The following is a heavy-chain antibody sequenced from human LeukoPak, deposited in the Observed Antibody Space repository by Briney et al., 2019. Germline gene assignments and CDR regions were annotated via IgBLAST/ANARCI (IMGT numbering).Heavy chain of an antibody. CDR2: ITGSDDGT. J-gene: IGHJ4*02. CDR1: GFTLSSAA. D-gene: IGHD3-22*01. Sequence: GGSLSLSCAVSGFTLSSAAMTWVRQAPGKGLGWVSTITGSDDGTYYADSVKGRFTISRDYSKNTLNLQMNSLRVEDTAIYYCAKGPQLGSGYHPDYWGQGTLVTVSS. V-gene: IGHV3-23*01. CDR3: AKGPQLGSGYHPDY.